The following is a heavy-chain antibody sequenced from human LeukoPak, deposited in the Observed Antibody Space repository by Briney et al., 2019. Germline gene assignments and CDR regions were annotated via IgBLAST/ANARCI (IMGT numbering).Heavy chain of an antibody. D-gene: IGHD2-21*02. V-gene: IGHV4-59*08. CDR2: IYYSGST. Sequence: SETLSLTCTVSGGSMSSYYWSWIRQPPGKGLEWIGYIYYSGSTNYNPSLKSRVTISVDTSKNQFSLKLSSVTAADTAVYYCARRGVVTAIPSYSDPDYFDYWGQGTLVTVSS. CDR3: ARRGVVTAIPSYSDPDYFDY. CDR1: GGSMSSYY. J-gene: IGHJ4*02.